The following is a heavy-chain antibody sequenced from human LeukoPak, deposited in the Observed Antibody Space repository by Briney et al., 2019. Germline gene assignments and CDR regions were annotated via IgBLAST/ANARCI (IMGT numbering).Heavy chain of an antibody. D-gene: IGHD2-2*01. Sequence: GGSLRLSCAASGFTFSSYWMSWVRQAPGKGLEWVANIKQDGSEKYYVDSVKGRFTISRDNAKNSLYLQMNSLRAEDTAVYYCARDWAIVVVPAAISGAFDIWGQGTMVTVSS. V-gene: IGHV3-7*01. J-gene: IGHJ3*02. CDR2: IKQDGSEK. CDR3: ARDWAIVVVPAAISGAFDI. CDR1: GFTFSSYW.